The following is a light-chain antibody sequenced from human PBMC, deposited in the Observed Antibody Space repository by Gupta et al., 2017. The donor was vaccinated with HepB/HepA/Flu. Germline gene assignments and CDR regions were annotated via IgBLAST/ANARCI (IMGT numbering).Light chain of an antibody. CDR2: KAS. J-gene: IGKJ1*01. CDR1: QSISNW. CDR3: QRYTDFSRT. Sequence: DIQMTQSPSTLSASVGDRVTITCRASQSISNWLAWYQQKPGKAPKLLIYKASSLESGVPSRFSGSGSGTEFTLTINSLKPDDFATYYCQRYTDFSRTFGQGTKVEIK. V-gene: IGKV1-5*03.